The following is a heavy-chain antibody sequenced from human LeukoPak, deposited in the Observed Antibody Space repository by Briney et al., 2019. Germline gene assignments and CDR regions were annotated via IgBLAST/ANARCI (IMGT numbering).Heavy chain of an antibody. J-gene: IGHJ4*02. Sequence: GGSLRLSCVASGFTFSSYAMSWVRETPARGLEWVSSLRGNGDAFYADSVKGRFILSRDESRNTVYLQLNKLRVEDTAIYYCAKASWVSTADAVLWGQGTVVTVSS. CDR2: LRGNGDA. CDR1: GFTFSSYA. V-gene: IGHV3-23*01. CDR3: AKASWVSTADAVL. D-gene: IGHD3-16*01.